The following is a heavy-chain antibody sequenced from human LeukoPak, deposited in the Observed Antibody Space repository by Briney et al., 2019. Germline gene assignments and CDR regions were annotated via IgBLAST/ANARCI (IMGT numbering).Heavy chain of an antibody. V-gene: IGHV3-30*18. J-gene: IGHJ4*02. D-gene: IGHD3-22*01. Sequence: PGGSLRLSCAASGFTFSSYGMHWVRQAPGKGLEWVAVISYDGSNKYYADSVKGRFTISRDYSKNTLYLQMNSLRAEDTAVYYCAKDLDYDSSGVDYWGQGTLVTVSS. CDR2: ISYDGSNK. CDR1: GFTFSSYG. CDR3: AKDLDYDSSGVDY.